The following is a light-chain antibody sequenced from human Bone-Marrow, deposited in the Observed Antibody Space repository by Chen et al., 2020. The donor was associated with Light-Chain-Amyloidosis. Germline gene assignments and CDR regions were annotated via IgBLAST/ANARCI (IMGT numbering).Light chain of an antibody. CDR3: QQYGTSPLT. V-gene: IGKV3-20*01. J-gene: IGKJ4*01. Sequence: EIVLTQSPRTLSSSPGEGANLSCRASQTTNSNYLTWYQQKFGQAPRLLIYGSSSRATGISDRFTGSGSGTDFTLTINRLEPEDFAMYYCQQYGTSPLTFGGGTKVEIK. CDR2: GSS. CDR1: QTTNSNY.